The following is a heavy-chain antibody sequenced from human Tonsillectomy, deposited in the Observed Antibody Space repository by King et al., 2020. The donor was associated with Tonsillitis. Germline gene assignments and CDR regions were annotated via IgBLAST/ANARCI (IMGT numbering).Heavy chain of an antibody. CDR2: IYSGGRT. D-gene: IGHD5-18*01. Sequence: VQLVESGGGLVQPGGSLRLSCAASGFTVSANYMSWVRQAPGKGLEWVSIIYSGGRTDYADSVKGRFTISRQNSKNTVYLQMNILRAEDTAVYYCARARMQLWSYHFDYWGQGTLVTVSS. V-gene: IGHV3-53*04. CDR1: GFTVSANY. J-gene: IGHJ4*02. CDR3: ARARMQLWSYHFDY.